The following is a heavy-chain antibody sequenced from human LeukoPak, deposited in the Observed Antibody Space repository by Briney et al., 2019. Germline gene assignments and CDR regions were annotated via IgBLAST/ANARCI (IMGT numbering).Heavy chain of an antibody. CDR2: IKQDGSEK. CDR3: ASLGVGNYYDSSGYYIARDAFDI. Sequence: RAGGSLRLSCAASGFTFRNYWMSWVRQAPGKGLEWVATIKQDGSEKYYGDSVKGRFTISRDNAQSSLFLQMNSLRAKDTAVYYCASLGVGNYYDSSGYYIARDAFDIWGQGTMVTVSS. J-gene: IGHJ3*02. CDR1: GFTFRNYW. V-gene: IGHV3-7*03. D-gene: IGHD3-22*01.